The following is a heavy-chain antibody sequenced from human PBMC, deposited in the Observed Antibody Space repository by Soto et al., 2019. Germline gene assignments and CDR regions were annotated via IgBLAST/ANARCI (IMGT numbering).Heavy chain of an antibody. CDR1: GFSFDDYA. CDR3: AKARRDGFTSGLENDF. D-gene: IGHD5-18*01. J-gene: IGHJ4*02. Sequence: EVQLVESGGDLVQPGRSLRLTCAASGFSFDDYAMHWVRQAPGKGLEWVSGISWNSANLGYADSVKGRFTISRDNVRNSLFLLMDSLRTEDTALYYCAKARRDGFTSGLENDFWGQGTLVSVSS. V-gene: IGHV3-9*01. CDR2: ISWNSANL.